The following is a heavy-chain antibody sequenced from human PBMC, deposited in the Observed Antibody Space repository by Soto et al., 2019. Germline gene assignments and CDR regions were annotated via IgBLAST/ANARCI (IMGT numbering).Heavy chain of an antibody. CDR3: ARERGYSYIFDY. CDR1: GFTFSSYA. CDR2: ISYDGSNK. D-gene: IGHD5-18*01. Sequence: QVQLVESGGGVVQPGRSLRLSCAASGFTFSSYAMHWVRKAPGKGLEWVAVISYDGSNKYYADSVKGRFTISRDNSKNTLYLQMNSLRAEDTAVYYCARERGYSYIFDYWGQGTLVTVSS. V-gene: IGHV3-30-3*01. J-gene: IGHJ4*02.